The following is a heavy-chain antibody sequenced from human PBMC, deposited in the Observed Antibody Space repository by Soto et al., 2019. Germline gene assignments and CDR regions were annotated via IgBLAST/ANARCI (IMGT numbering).Heavy chain of an antibody. CDR1: GFTFSSYS. D-gene: IGHD3-3*01. Sequence: EVQLVESGGGLVKPGGSLRLSCAASGFTFSSYSMNWVRQAPGKGLEWVSSISSSSSYIYYADSVKGRFTLSRDNAKNSLYLQMNSLRAEDTDVYYCARSFNPLTIFGVVWSSEVGGMDVWGKGTTVSVSS. CDR2: ISSSSSYI. V-gene: IGHV3-21*01. CDR3: ARSFNPLTIFGVVWSSEVGGMDV. J-gene: IGHJ6*04.